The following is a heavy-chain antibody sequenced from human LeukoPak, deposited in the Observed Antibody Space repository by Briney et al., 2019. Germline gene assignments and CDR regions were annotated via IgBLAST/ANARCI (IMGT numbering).Heavy chain of an antibody. D-gene: IGHD6-19*01. CDR1: GGSFSGYY. CDR3: AKDWLGSGWYPYYFDY. Sequence: SETLSLTCAVYGGSFSGYYWSWIRQPPGKGLEWIGEINHSGSTNYNPSLKSRVTISVDTSKNQFSLKLSSVTAADTAVYYCAKDWLGSGWYPYYFDYWGQGTLVTVSS. V-gene: IGHV4-34*01. J-gene: IGHJ4*02. CDR2: INHSGST.